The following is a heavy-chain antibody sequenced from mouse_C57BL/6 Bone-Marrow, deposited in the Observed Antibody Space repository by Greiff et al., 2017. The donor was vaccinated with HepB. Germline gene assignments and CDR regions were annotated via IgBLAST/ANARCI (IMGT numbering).Heavy chain of an antibody. CDR3: TRAGDPFDY. J-gene: IGHJ2*01. V-gene: IGHV5-9-1*02. CDR2: ISSGGDYI. Sequence: EVKLVESGEGLVKPGGSLKLSCAASGFTFSSYAMSRVRQTPEKRLEWVAYISSGGDYIYYADTVKGRFTISRDNARNTLYLQMSSLKSEDTAMYYCTRAGDPFDYWGQGTTLTVSS. CDR1: GFTFSSYA.